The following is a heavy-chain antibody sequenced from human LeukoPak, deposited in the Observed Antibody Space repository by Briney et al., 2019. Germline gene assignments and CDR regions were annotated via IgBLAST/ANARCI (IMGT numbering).Heavy chain of an antibody. Sequence: GSLRLSCAASGFTFSSYAMSWVRQAPGKGLEWVSAISGSGGSTYYADSVKGRFTISRDNSKNTLYLQMNSLRAEDTAVYYCANLDYYYYGMDVRGQGTTVTVSS. J-gene: IGHJ6*02. V-gene: IGHV3-23*01. CDR1: GFTFSSYA. CDR3: ANLDYYYYGMDV. CDR2: ISGSGGST.